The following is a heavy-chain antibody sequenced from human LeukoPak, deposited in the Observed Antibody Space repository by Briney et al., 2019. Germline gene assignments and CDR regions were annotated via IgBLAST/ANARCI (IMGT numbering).Heavy chain of an antibody. V-gene: IGHV4-34*01. D-gene: IGHD3-10*01. CDR2: INHSGST. J-gene: IGHJ5*02. CDR1: GGSFSGYY. CDR3: ASSRLGSWFDP. Sequence: SETLSLTCAVYGGSFSGYYWSWIRQPPGKGLEWIGEINHSGSTNYNPSLKSRVTISVDTSKNQFSLKLSSVTAADTAVYYCASSRLGSWFDPWGQGTLVTVSS.